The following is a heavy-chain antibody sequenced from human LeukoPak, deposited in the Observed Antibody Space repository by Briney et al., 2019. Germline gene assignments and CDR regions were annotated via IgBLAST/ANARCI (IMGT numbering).Heavy chain of an antibody. CDR1: GGSTSSYY. D-gene: IGHD2-2*01. J-gene: IGHJ3*02. CDR2: IYYSGST. V-gene: IGHV4-59*01. Sequence: PSETLSLTCTVSGGSTSSYYWSWIRQPPGKGLEWIGYIYYSGSTNYNPSLKSRVTISVDTSKNQFSLKLSSVTAADTAVYYCAADCSSTSCYSEFAFDIWGQGTMVTVSS. CDR3: AADCSSTSCYSEFAFDI.